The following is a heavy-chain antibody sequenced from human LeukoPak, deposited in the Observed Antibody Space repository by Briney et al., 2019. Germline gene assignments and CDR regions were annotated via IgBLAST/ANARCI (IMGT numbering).Heavy chain of an antibody. CDR2: INPNSGGT. CDR1: GYTFTGYY. Sequence: ASVKVSCKASGYTFTGYYMHWVRQAPGQGLEWMGWINPNSGGTNYAQKLQGRVTMTTDTSTSTAYIELRSLRSDDTAVYYCARDYYDFWSGSDYWGQGTLVTVSS. V-gene: IGHV1-2*02. D-gene: IGHD3-3*01. J-gene: IGHJ4*02. CDR3: ARDYYDFWSGSDY.